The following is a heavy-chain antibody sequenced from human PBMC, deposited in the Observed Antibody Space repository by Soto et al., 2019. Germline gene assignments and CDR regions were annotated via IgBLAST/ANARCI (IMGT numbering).Heavy chain of an antibody. CDR2: IFPSDSDT. Sequence: GESLKISCRTSGYKFTSSWIAWVRQMPGKGLEWMGIIFPSDSDTRYSPSFQGQVTISADRSTSTVFLQWASLKASDTAVYFCARKDKSGYFNWFDPRGQGTLVTVSS. D-gene: IGHD3-22*01. J-gene: IGHJ5*02. V-gene: IGHV5-51*01. CDR3: ARKDKSGYFNWFDP. CDR1: GYKFTSSW.